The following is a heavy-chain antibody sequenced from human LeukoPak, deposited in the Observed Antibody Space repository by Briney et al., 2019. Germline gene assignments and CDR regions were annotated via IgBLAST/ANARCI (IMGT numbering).Heavy chain of an antibody. CDR1: GFTFSSYW. CDR2: INSDGSST. J-gene: IGHJ4*02. D-gene: IGHD3-16*01. V-gene: IGHV3-74*01. Sequence: GGSLRLSCAASGFTFSSYWIHWVRHAPGKGLVWVSRINSDGSSTNYADSVKGRFTISRDNAKNTLYLQMNSLRAEDTAVYYCARKGESGLYYWGQGTLVTVSS. CDR3: ARKGESGLYY.